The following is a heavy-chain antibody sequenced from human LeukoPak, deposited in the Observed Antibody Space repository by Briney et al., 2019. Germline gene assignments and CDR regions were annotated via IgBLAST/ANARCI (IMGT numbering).Heavy chain of an antibody. CDR2: LYSGGTT. J-gene: IGHJ4*02. D-gene: IGHD5-18*01. CDR1: GVTVGSNY. V-gene: IGHV3-53*01. Sequence: GGSLRLSCVASGVTVGSNYMSWVRQAPGQGLEWVSVLYSGGTTYYADSVRGRFIISRDESRNTLYLQMNSLTVADTAVYYCARGFGYSLGFGDHWGQGTLVSVSS. CDR3: ARGFGYSLGFGDH.